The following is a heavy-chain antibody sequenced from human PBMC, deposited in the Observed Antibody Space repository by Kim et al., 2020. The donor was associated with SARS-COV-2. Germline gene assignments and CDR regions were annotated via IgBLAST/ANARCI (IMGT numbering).Heavy chain of an antibody. CDR3: ARESDTAMLRTNWFDP. CDR2: INHSGST. D-gene: IGHD5-18*01. V-gene: IGHV4-34*01. CDR1: GGSFSGYY. J-gene: IGHJ5*02. Sequence: SETLSLTCAVYGGSFSGYYWSWIRQPPGKGLEWIGEINHSGSTNYNPSLKSRVTISVDTSKNQFSLKLSSVTAADTAVYYCARESDTAMLRTNWFDPWGQGTLVTVSS.